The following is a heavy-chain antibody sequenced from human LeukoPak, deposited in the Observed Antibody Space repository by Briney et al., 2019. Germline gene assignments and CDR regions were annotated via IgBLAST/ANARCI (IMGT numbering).Heavy chain of an antibody. J-gene: IGHJ6*03. Sequence: GGSLRLSCAACGFTFNHYSIDWVRQAPGKGLERVASITSSSSHIYYADSVKGRFTISRDNAKNEVYLQMNSLRAEDTAIYYCARVMMGATVTTFHYYCMDVWGVGTTVTVSS. D-gene: IGHD4-11*01. CDR3: ARVMMGATVTTFHYYCMDV. CDR1: GFTFNHYS. CDR2: ITSSSSHI. V-gene: IGHV3-21*01.